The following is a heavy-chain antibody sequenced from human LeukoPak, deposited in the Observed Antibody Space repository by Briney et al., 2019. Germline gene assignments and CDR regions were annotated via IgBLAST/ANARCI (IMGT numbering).Heavy chain of an antibody. V-gene: IGHV3-7*01. CDR3: AREACGDYGGPDREHWFDP. CDR1: GFTFSSYW. D-gene: IGHD4-17*01. J-gene: IGHJ5*02. Sequence: GGSLRLSCAASGFTFSSYWMSWVRQAPGKGLEWVANIKQDGSEKYYVDSVKGRFTISRDNAKNSLYLQMNSLRAEDTAVYYWAREACGDYGGPDREHWFDPWGQGTLVTVSS. CDR2: IKQDGSEK.